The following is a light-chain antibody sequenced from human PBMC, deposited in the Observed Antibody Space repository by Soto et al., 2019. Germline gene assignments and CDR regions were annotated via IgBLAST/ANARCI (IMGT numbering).Light chain of an antibody. V-gene: IGLV2-23*02. J-gene: IGLJ7*01. CDR2: EVS. CDR3: CSYRGSRAV. Sequence: QSALTQPASVSGSPGQSITISCTGTSSDVGSHNLVSWYQQHPGQAPKLMIYEVSKRPLGVSARFSASKSGNTASLTISGLQDEDESDCYCCSYRGSRAVFGGGTQLTVL. CDR1: SSDVGSHNL.